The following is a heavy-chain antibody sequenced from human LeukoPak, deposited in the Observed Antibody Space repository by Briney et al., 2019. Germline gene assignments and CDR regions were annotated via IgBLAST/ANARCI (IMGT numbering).Heavy chain of an antibody. V-gene: IGHV1-69*13. D-gene: IGHD5-24*01. CDR3: ARDRRDGYNLRQDWFDP. CDR1: GGTFSSYA. J-gene: IGHJ5*02. CDR2: IIPIFGTA. Sequence: GASVKVSCKASGGTFSSYAIGWVRQAPGQGLEWMGGIIPIFGTANYVQKFQGRVTITADESTSTDYMELSSLRSEDTAVYYCARDRRDGYNLRQDWFDPWGQGTLVTVSS.